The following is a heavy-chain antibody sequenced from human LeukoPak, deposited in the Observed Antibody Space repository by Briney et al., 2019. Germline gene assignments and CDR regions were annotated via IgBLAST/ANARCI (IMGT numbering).Heavy chain of an antibody. Sequence: GGSLRLSCAASGFTFSSYAMSWVRQAPGKGLEWVSAISGSGGSTYYADSVKGRFTISRDNSKNTLYLQMNSLRAEDTAVYYCAKFPLYYYDSSGYHPYYFDYWGQGTLVTVSS. CDR3: AKFPLYYYDSSGYHPYYFDY. D-gene: IGHD3-22*01. J-gene: IGHJ4*02. V-gene: IGHV3-23*01. CDR1: GFTFSSYA. CDR2: ISGSGGST.